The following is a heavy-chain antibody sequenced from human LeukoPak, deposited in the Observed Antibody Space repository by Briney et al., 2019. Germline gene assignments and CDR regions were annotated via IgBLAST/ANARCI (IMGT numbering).Heavy chain of an antibody. CDR3: ARGSNVLLWFGELQYYDY. Sequence: ASVKVSCKASGYTFTSYYMHWVRQAPGQGLEWMGIINPSGGSTSYAQKFQGRVTMTRDTSTSTVYMELSSLRSEDTAVYYCARGSNVLLWFGELQYYDYWGQGTLVTVSS. CDR1: GYTFTSYY. V-gene: IGHV1-46*01. D-gene: IGHD3-10*01. CDR2: INPSGGST. J-gene: IGHJ4*02.